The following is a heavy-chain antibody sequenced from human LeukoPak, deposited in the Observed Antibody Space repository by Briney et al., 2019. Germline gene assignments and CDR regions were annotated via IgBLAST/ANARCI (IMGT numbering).Heavy chain of an antibody. CDR2: VYYTGST. CDR1: GGSISSSSYY. J-gene: IGHJ4*02. Sequence: SETLSLTCTVSGGSISSSSYYWGWLRQSPGRGLEWIGGVYYTGSTYYNPSLKSRVIISVDTSKNQFSLKLSSVTAADTAVYYCARRRSTSRKDFDYWGQGTLVTVSS. D-gene: IGHD3-3*01. CDR3: ARRRSTSRKDFDY. V-gene: IGHV4-39*07.